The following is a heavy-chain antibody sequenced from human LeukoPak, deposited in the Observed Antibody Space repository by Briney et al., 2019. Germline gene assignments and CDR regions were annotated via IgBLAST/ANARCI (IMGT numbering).Heavy chain of an antibody. CDR3: ARAPYSGSYFGPFWYFDL. V-gene: IGHV3-21*01. J-gene: IGHJ2*01. CDR1: GFTFSSYS. CDR2: ISSSSSYI. Sequence: GGSLRLSCAASGFTFSSYSMNWVRQAPGKGLEWVSSISSSSSYIYYADSVKGRFTISRDNAKKSLYLQMNSLRAEDTAVYYCARAPYSGSYFGPFWYFDLWGRGTLVTVSS. D-gene: IGHD1-26*01.